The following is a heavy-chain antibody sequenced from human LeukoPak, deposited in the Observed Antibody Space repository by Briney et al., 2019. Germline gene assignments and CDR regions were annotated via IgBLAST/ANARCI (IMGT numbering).Heavy chain of an antibody. D-gene: IGHD6-19*01. Sequence: PGGSLRLSCAASGFTFSSYSMNWVRQAPGKGLEWVSSISSSSSYIYYADSVKGRFTISRDNAKNSLYLQMNSLRAEDTAVYYCARAGYSSGWYVYWGQGTLVTVSS. V-gene: IGHV3-21*01. J-gene: IGHJ4*02. CDR1: GFTFSSYS. CDR2: ISSSSSYI. CDR3: ARAGYSSGWYVY.